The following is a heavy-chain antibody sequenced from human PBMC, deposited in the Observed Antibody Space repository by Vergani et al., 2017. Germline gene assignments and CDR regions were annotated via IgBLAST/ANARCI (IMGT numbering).Heavy chain of an antibody. CDR3: ARGNCGVNCPKYNWRAP. V-gene: IGHV3-23*01. CDR1: GFTFIMHA. Sequence: EVQLLESGGDLVQPGGSLRLSCAASGFTFIMHAMSWVRQAPGKGLEWVSTLSASDRRTHYADSVKGRFTISRDISKNTLFLHMNSLRPEDTAVYYCARGNCGVNCPKYNWRAPWGRGILVTVSS. J-gene: IGHJ5*02. CDR2: LSASDRRT. D-gene: IGHD2-21*01.